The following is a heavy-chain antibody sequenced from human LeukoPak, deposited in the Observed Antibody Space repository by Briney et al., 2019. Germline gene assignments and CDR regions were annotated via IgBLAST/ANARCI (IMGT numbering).Heavy chain of an antibody. D-gene: IGHD3-10*01. CDR3: ARGAMVRGVIITTRFDP. CDR1: GYTFTGYY. V-gene: IGHV1-2*02. Sequence: ASVKVSCKASGYTFTGYYMHCVRQAPGQGLEWMGWINPNSGGTNYAQKFQGRVTMTRDTSISTAYMKLSRLRSDDTAVYYCARGAMVRGVIITTRFDPWGEGTLVTVSS. J-gene: IGHJ5*02. CDR2: INPNSGGT.